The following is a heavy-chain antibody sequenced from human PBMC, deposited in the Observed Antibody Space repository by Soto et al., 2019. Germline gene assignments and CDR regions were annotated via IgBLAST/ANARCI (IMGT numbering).Heavy chain of an antibody. D-gene: IGHD3-3*01. CDR2: IYYSGST. CDR3: ARFGEARPFDY. Sequence: TSETLSLTCTVSGGSISSYYWSWIRQPPGKGLEWIGYIYYSGSTNYNPSLKSRVTISVDTSKNQFSLKLSSVTAADTAVYYCARFGEARPFDYWGQGTLVTVSS. V-gene: IGHV4-59*08. J-gene: IGHJ4*02. CDR1: GGSISSYY.